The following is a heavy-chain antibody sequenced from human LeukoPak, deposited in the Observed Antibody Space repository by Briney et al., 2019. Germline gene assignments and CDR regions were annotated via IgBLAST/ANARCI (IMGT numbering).Heavy chain of an antibody. D-gene: IGHD6-13*01. CDR2: INTDGSST. V-gene: IGHV3-74*01. CDR1: GFTFSSYW. CDR3: ARVSSSSWWALDY. J-gene: IGHJ4*02. Sequence: GGSLRLSCAASGFTFSSYWMHWVRQAPGKGLVWVSRINTDGSSTSYADSVKGRFTISRDNTRNTLYLQMNSLRAEDTAVYYCARVSSSSWWALDYWGQGTLVTVSS.